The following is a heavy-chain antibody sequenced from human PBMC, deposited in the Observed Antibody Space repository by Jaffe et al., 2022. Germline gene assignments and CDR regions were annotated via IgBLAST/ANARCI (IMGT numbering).Heavy chain of an antibody. CDR1: GYTFTSYY. V-gene: IGHV1-46*01. Sequence: QVQLVQSGAEVKKPGASVKVSCKTSGYTFTSYYMHWVRQAPGQGLEWMGIINPSGGSTNYAQKFQGRVTMTRDTSTSTVYMELSSLRSEDTAVYYCARGPDSRIVGATIDFDYWGQGTLVTVSS. J-gene: IGHJ4*02. D-gene: IGHD1-26*01. CDR2: INPSGGST. CDR3: ARGPDSRIVGATIDFDY.